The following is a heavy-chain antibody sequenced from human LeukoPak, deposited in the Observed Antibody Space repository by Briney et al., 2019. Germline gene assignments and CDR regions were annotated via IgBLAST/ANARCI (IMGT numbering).Heavy chain of an antibody. CDR3: ARGDPVRGNAFDL. J-gene: IGHJ3*01. CDR1: SGSIINYY. D-gene: IGHD3-10*01. Sequence: PSETLSLTCAVSSGSIINYYWNWIRQPPGKGLEWIGYIYYSEGTKYNPSLKGRVTISVDTSKNQFSLKLTSVTAADTALYYCARGDPVRGNAFDLWGQGTMVTVSS. V-gene: IGHV4-59*01. CDR2: IYYSEGT.